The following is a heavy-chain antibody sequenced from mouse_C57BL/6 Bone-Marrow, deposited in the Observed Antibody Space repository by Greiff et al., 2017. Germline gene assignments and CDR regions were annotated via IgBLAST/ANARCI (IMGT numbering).Heavy chain of an antibody. CDR2: IWRGGST. V-gene: IGHV2-5*01. J-gene: IGHJ1*03. D-gene: IGHD1-1*01. Sequence: VKLQQSGPGLVQPSQSLSITCTVSGFSFTSYGVHWVRQSPGKGLEWMGVIWRGGSTDYNAACMSSLCITKANTTSHVFFKMNSLQADDTAIYYCAATVVPHLYFDVWGTGTTVTVSS. CDR1: GFSFTSYG. CDR3: AATVVPHLYFDV.